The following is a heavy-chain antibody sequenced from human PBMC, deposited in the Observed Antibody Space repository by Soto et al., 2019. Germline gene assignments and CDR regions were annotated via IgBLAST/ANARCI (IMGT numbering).Heavy chain of an antibody. CDR3: ARPRWGASGYFDL. CDR1: GYTFTGYH. J-gene: IGHJ2*01. Sequence: QVQLVQSGAEVKKPGASVKVSSKASGYTFTGYHMHWVRQAPGQGLEWMGWINPNTGDTNYAPKFQGWVTMTRDTSISTAYMEFNRLTFDDTAVYYCARPRWGASGYFDLWGRGTLVTVSS. D-gene: IGHD3-16*01. V-gene: IGHV1-2*04. CDR2: INPNTGDT.